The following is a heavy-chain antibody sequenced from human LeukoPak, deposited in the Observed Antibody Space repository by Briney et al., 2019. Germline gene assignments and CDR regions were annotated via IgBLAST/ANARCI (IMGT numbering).Heavy chain of an antibody. D-gene: IGHD6-19*01. V-gene: IGHV4-59*08. J-gene: IGHJ4*02. Sequence: SETPSLTCTVSGGSITSYYWSWIRQPPGEGLEWIGYMYYSGSFNYNPSLKSRVTISVDTSKSQSSLKLNSVTAADTAVYFCARRRGGSGWSFDWGQGTLVTVSS. CDR3: ARRRGGSGWSFD. CDR1: GGSITSYY. CDR2: MYYSGSF.